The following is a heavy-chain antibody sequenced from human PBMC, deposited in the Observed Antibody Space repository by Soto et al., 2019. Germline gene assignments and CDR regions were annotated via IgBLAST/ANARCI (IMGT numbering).Heavy chain of an antibody. D-gene: IGHD3-3*01. J-gene: IGHJ6*03. CDR3: ATDTRDFWSCNKQSNYYYYMDV. CDR1: GYTFTSYG. Sequence: ASVKVSCKASGYTFTSYGISWVRQAPGQGLEWMGWISAYNGNTNYAQKLQGRVTMTTDTSTSTAYMELRSLRSDDTAVYYCATDTRDFWSCNKQSNYYYYMDVCGKGTTVPVS. CDR2: ISAYNGNT. V-gene: IGHV1-18*01.